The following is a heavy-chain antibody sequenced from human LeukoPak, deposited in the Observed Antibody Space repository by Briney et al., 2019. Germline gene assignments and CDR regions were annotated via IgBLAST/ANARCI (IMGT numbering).Heavy chain of an antibody. V-gene: IGHV3-21*04. Sequence: GGSLRLSCAASGFTFSSYSMNWVRQAPGKGLEWVSNINTISSYTNYADSVKGRFTISRDNAKNSLYLQMNSLRAEDTAVYYCARDVGYYGSGSYYVDHWGQGALVTVSS. D-gene: IGHD3-10*01. J-gene: IGHJ4*02. CDR3: ARDVGYYGSGSYYVDH. CDR1: GFTFSSYS. CDR2: INTISSYT.